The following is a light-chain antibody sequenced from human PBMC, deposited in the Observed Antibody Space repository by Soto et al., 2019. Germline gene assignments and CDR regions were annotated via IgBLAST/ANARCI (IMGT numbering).Light chain of an antibody. Sequence: EIVLTQSPATLSLSPGERATLSCMASQSVSSYLAWYQQKPGQAPRLLIYDASNRATGIPARFSGSGSGTDFTLTISSLEPEDFAVYYCQQRSNWPTFGGGTTVEIK. CDR2: DAS. CDR1: QSVSSY. CDR3: QQRSNWPT. V-gene: IGKV3-11*01. J-gene: IGKJ4*01.